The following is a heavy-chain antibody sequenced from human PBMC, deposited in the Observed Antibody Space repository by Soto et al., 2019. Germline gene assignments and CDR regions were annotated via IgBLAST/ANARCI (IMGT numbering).Heavy chain of an antibody. J-gene: IGHJ4*02. CDR1: GFTFSSYG. Sequence: PGGSLRLSCAASGFTFSSYGMHWVRQAPGKGLEWVAVIWYDGSNKYYADSVKGRFTISRDNSKNTLYLQMNSLRAEDTAVYYCARSSYDILTGYPPALDFWCQGTLVTGSS. CDR3: ARSSYDILTGYPPALDF. CDR2: IWYDGSNK. V-gene: IGHV3-33*01. D-gene: IGHD3-9*01.